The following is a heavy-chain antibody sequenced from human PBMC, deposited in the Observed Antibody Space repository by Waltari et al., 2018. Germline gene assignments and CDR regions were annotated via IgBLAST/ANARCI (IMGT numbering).Heavy chain of an antibody. Sequence: EIQLVESGGGLLEPGGSLRLSCAASGLTLANTWMSWVGQARGKGRGWVGRIRSKTDGGTIDYGAPVKGRFTISRDDSKNIVYLQLERLKSEDSGVYYCTIPSGTYDDYWGQGTLVTVSS. CDR2: IRSKTDGGTI. CDR1: GLTLANTW. V-gene: IGHV3-15*01. CDR3: TIPSGTYDDY. D-gene: IGHD1-26*01. J-gene: IGHJ4*02.